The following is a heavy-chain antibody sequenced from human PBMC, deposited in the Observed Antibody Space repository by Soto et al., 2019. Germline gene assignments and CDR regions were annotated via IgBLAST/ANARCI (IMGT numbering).Heavy chain of an antibody. CDR1: GYTFTGYY. CDR2: INPNSGGT. J-gene: IGHJ6*02. CDR3: ARDLIGSSSWALSSGGYLGGYYYYYGMDV. D-gene: IGHD6-19*01. Sequence: ASVKVSCKASGYTFTGYYMHWVRQAPGQGLEWMGWINPNSGGTNYAQKFQGWVTMTRDTSISTAYMELSRLRSDDTAVYYCARDLIGSSSWALSSGGYLGGYYYYYGMDVWGQGTTVTVSS. V-gene: IGHV1-2*04.